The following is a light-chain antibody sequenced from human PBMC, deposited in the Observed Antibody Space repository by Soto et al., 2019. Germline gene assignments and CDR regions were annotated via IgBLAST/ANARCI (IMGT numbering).Light chain of an antibody. CDR1: SSNIGTNA. Sequence: QSALTQPPSASGTPGQRVTISCSGGSSNIGTNAVNWYQQLPGTAPKLLIYNNNQRPSGVPDRFSGSKSGTSASLAISGLQSEDEADYYCAAWDDSLNGYVCGTGTKVTVL. V-gene: IGLV1-44*01. CDR3: AAWDDSLNGYV. CDR2: NNN. J-gene: IGLJ1*01.